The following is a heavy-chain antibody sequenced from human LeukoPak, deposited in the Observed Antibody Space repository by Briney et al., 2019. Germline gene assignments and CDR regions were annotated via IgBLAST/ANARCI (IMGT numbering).Heavy chain of an antibody. J-gene: IGHJ6*02. V-gene: IGHV3-30*03. CDR1: GFTFSSYG. CDR3: ARGNYHAMDV. Sequence: GGSLRLSCAASGFTFSSYGMHWVRQAPGKGLEWVAVISYDGSNKYFTDSVKGRFTISRDNPKSTLYLQMNSLRAEDTAVYYCARGNYHAMDVWGQGTTVTVSS. CDR2: ISYDGSNK.